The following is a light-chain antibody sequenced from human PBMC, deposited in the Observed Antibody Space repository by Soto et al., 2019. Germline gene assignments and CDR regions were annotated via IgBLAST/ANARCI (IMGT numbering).Light chain of an antibody. V-gene: IGKV1-39*01. J-gene: IGKJ1*01. Sequence: IKMTQSPSSLSASVGDRVTITCRASQDIRTYLNWYQQKSGKAPKLLIYAASSLQSGVPSRFSGSGSETDFTLTISSLQPEDSATYDCQQSYNSPRTFGQGTKVDIK. CDR3: QQSYNSPRT. CDR1: QDIRTY. CDR2: AAS.